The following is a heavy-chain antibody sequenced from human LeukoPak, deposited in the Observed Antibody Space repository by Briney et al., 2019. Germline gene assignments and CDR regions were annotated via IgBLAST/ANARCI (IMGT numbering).Heavy chain of an antibody. CDR1: GFTFSTYA. CDR3: ARIGSAAFTDS. D-gene: IGHD3-3*02. J-gene: IGHJ4*02. V-gene: IGHV3-23*01. CDR2: ISDSGGAI. Sequence: PGGSLRLSCAASGFTFSTYALNWDRQAPGKGLEWVSAISDSGGAIYYADSVKGRFTMSRDNSKNSLFLQMNSLRAEDTAVYYCARIGSAAFTDSWGQGTLVTVSS.